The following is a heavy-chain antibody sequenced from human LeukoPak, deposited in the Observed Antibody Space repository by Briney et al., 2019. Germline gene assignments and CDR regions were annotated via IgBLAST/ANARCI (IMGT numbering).Heavy chain of an antibody. D-gene: IGHD5-18*01. CDR1: GYAFTGYY. Sequence: ASVKVSCKASGYAFTGYYMHWVRQAPGQGLEWMGWINPNSGGTNYAQKFQGRVTMTRDTSISTAYMELSRLRSDDTAVYYCARDGTAYTAMVTSAADYWGQGTLVTVSS. V-gene: IGHV1-2*02. CDR2: INPNSGGT. CDR3: ARDGTAYTAMVTSAADY. J-gene: IGHJ4*02.